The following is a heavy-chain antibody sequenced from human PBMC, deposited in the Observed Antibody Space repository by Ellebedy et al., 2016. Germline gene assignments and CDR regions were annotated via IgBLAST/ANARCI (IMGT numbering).Heavy chain of an antibody. CDR1: GFTFSSYA. CDR3: EKDLVITMVRGDIIMDDY. CDR2: ISGSGGST. D-gene: IGHD3-10*01. Sequence: GGSLRLSCAASGFTFSSYAMSWVRQAPGKGLEWVSAISGSGGSTYYADSVKGRFTISRDNSKNTLYLQMNSLRAEDTAVYYCEKDLVITMVRGDIIMDDYWGQGTLVTVSS. V-gene: IGHV3-23*01. J-gene: IGHJ4*02.